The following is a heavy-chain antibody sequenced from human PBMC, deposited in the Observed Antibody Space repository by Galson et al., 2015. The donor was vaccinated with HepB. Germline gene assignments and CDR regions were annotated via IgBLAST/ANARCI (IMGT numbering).Heavy chain of an antibody. V-gene: IGHV4-59*01. D-gene: IGHD3-3*01. CDR2: SHSTGST. CDR3: AGGVGWSLEY. CDR1: GGSIVGYY. J-gene: IGHJ4*02. Sequence: ETLSLTCTVSGGSIVGYYWSWIRQSPGKGLEWIGYSHSTGSTYDNPSLKSRVTISLDTSTNQFALTLASVTAADTAVYYCAGGVGWSLEYWGQGTLVTVSA.